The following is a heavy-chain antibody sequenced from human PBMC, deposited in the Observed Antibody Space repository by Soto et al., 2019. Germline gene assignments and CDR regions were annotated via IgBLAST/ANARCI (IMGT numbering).Heavy chain of an antibody. CDR3: ASRRSNCSSTSCYLYFDY. D-gene: IGHD2-2*01. V-gene: IGHV1-69*13. CDR2: IIPIFGTA. Sequence: SVKVSCKASGGTFSSYAISWVRQAPGQGLEWMGGIIPIFGTANDAQKFQGRVTITADESTSTAYMELSSLRSEDTAVYYCASRRSNCSSTSCYLYFDYGGQGTLVTVSS. CDR1: GGTFSSYA. J-gene: IGHJ4*02.